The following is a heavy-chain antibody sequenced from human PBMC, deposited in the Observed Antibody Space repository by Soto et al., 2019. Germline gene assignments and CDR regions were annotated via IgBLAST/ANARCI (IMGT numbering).Heavy chain of an antibody. Sequence: PWEPRSITCRGSGGSVSNYYWNWIRQSPGKGLEWIGYIYYSGSTNYNPSLKSRVTISIDTSKNQVSLNLTSVTSADTAVYYCARDQDLGYWGQGTLVNVS. CDR1: GGSVSNYY. CDR3: ARDQDLGY. J-gene: IGHJ4*02. CDR2: IYYSGST. V-gene: IGHV4-59*02. D-gene: IGHD3-10*01.